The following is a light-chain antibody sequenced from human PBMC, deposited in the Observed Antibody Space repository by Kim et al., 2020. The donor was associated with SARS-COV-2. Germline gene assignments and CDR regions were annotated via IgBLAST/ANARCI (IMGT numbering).Light chain of an antibody. Sequence: DIQMIQSPSTLSASVGDRVTIPCRASETISGWLAWYQQKPGNAPKVLIFKASSLEGGVPARFSGSGSGTEFTLTISSLQPEDSATYYCQQYKSYPITFGQGTRLEIK. CDR2: KAS. CDR3: QQYKSYPIT. J-gene: IGKJ5*01. V-gene: IGKV1-5*03. CDR1: ETISGW.